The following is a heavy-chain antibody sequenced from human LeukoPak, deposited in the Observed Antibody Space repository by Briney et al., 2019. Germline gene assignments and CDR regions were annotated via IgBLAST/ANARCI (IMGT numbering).Heavy chain of an antibody. V-gene: IGHV4-38-2*02. CDR1: GYSISSGYY. CDR3: ARDRLGLFDY. J-gene: IGHJ4*02. Sequence: SETLSLTCTVSGYSISSGYYWGWIRQPPGKGLEWIGSIYHSGSTYYNPSLKSRVTISVDTSKNQFSLKLSSVTAADMAVYYCARDRLGLFDYWGQGTLVTVSS. CDR2: IYHSGST. D-gene: IGHD3-16*01.